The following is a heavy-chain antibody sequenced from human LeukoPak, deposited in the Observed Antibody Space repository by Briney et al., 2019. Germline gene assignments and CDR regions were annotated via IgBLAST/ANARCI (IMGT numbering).Heavy chain of an antibody. CDR2: TYSDGYT. D-gene: IGHD3-16*01. Sequence: PGGSLRLSCAAPGVNVKNNYMSWVRQAPGKGPEWVSATYSDGYTSLADSVAGRFTFSRDTSRNTMFLQMTSQRVDDSAVYYCVWGRQWYFDLWGRGSLVTVSS. V-gene: IGHV3-53*01. CDR3: VWGRQWYFDL. J-gene: IGHJ2*01. CDR1: GVNVKNNY.